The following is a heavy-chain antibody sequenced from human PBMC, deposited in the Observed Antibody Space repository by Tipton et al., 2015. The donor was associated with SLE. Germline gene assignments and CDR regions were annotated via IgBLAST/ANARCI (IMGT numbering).Heavy chain of an antibody. J-gene: IGHJ4*02. CDR3: ASSNIGYSSGWGLFDS. D-gene: IGHD6-19*01. CDR2: IYYSGNP. V-gene: IGHV4-39*07. Sequence: TLSLTCIVSGGSISSGSYYGGWIRQPPGKGLEWIGSIYYSGNPYYNPSLKSRVTISVDTSKNQFSLKLTSVTAADTAVYYCASSNIGYSSGWGLFDSWGQGTSATVSS. CDR1: GGSISSGSYY.